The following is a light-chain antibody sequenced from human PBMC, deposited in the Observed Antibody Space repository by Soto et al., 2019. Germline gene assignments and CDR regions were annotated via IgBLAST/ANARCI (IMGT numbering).Light chain of an antibody. Sequence: QSVLTQPASVSRSPGQSITISCTGTSSDVGAYDYVSWYQQHPDKAPKLMIYEVSYRPSGVSNRFSGSKSVNTATLTISGLQAEDEADYYCSSYTSSSTRVFGTGTKLTVL. J-gene: IGLJ1*01. CDR1: SSDVGAYDY. V-gene: IGLV2-14*03. CDR2: EVS. CDR3: SSYTSSSTRV.